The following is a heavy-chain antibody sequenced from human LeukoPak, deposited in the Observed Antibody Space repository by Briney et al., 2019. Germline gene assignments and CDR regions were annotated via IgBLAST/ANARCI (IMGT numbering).Heavy chain of an antibody. Sequence: GGSLRLSCAASGFTFSSYAMNWVRQAPGKGLEWMAFIRYDGSNQFYADSVKGRFTMSRDNSKNTLYLQMNSLREDDTAVYYCAKGSGYYFDYWGQGTPVTVSS. CDR1: GFTFSSYA. J-gene: IGHJ4*02. V-gene: IGHV3-30*02. CDR3: AKGSGYYFDY. CDR2: IRYDGSNQ. D-gene: IGHD6-19*01.